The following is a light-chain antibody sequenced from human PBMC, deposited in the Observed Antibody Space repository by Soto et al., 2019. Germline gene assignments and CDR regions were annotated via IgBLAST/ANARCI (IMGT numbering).Light chain of an antibody. CDR2: DAS. CDR1: QDINKN. V-gene: IGKV1-33*01. Sequence: DIQMTQSPSSLSASVGDRVTITCQASQDINKNLIWYQQKPGKAPKLLIYDASDLETGVPSRFSGSGSGTGFTFTISSLQPEDFATYYCQQSYSTPLTFGQGTKVDIK. CDR3: QQSYSTPLT. J-gene: IGKJ1*01.